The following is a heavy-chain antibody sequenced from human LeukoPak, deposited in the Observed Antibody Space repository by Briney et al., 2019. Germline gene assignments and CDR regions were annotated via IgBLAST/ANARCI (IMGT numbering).Heavy chain of an antibody. CDR3: ARDHYCYDSYFDY. CDR1: GFTFSSYG. CDR2: ISYDGSNK. V-gene: IGHV3-30*03. D-gene: IGHD3-22*01. Sequence: GGSLRLSCAASGFTFSSYGMHWVRQAPGKGLEWVAVISYDGSNKYYADSVKGPFTISRDNAKNSLYLQMNSLRAEDTAVYYCARDHYCYDSYFDYWGQGTLVTVSS. J-gene: IGHJ4*02.